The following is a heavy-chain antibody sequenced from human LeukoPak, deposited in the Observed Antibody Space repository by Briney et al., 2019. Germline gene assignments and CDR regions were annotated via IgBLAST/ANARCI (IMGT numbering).Heavy chain of an antibody. CDR2: ISGSGGDI. Sequence: GGSLRLSCAASGFTFSSYAMSWVRQAPGKGLEWVSVISGSGGDIYYIDSVKGRFTISRDNSKNTLYLQMNSLRAEDTAVYYCARGSISARGFDPWGQGTLVTVSS. J-gene: IGHJ5*02. D-gene: IGHD3-16*01. V-gene: IGHV3-23*01. CDR1: GFTFSSYA. CDR3: ARGSISARGFDP.